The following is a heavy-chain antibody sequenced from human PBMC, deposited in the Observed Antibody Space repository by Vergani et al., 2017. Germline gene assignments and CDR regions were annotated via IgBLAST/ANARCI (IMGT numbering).Heavy chain of an antibody. D-gene: IGHD3-22*01. J-gene: IGHJ3*02. CDR1: GGSISSYY. CDR3: ARSYYYDSLDAFDI. CDR2: IYYSGST. V-gene: IGHV4-59*01. Sequence: QVQLQESGPGLVKPSETLSLTCTVSGGSISSYYWSWIRQPPGKGLEWIGYIYYSGSTNYNPSLKRRVTISVDTSKNQFSLKLSSVTAADTAVYYCARSYYYDSLDAFDIWGQGTMVTVSS.